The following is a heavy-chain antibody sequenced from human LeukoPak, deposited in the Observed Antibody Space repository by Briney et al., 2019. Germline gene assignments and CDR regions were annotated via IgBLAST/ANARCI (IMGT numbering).Heavy chain of an antibody. Sequence: ASVKVSCKASGYTFTGYYMHWVRQAPGQGLEWMGRINPNSGGTDYAQKFQGRVTMTRDTSISTAYMELSRLRSDDTAVYYCVRSQGIAAAGLDYWGQGTLVTVSS. V-gene: IGHV1-2*06. CDR2: INPNSGGT. J-gene: IGHJ4*02. D-gene: IGHD6-13*01. CDR3: VRSQGIAAAGLDY. CDR1: GYTFTGYY.